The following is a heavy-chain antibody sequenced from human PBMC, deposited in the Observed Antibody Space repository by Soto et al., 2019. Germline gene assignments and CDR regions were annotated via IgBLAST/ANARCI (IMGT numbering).Heavy chain of an antibody. V-gene: IGHV4-39*01. CDR3: ARLQFTDWFDP. D-gene: IGHD1-1*01. Sequence: SETLSLTCTVSGGSISSSSYYWGWIRQPPGKGLEWIGSIYYSGRTYDNPSLKSRVTISVDTSKNQFSLKLSSVTAADTAVYYCARLQFTDWFDPWGQGTLVTVSS. J-gene: IGHJ5*02. CDR1: GGSISSSSYY. CDR2: IYYSGRT.